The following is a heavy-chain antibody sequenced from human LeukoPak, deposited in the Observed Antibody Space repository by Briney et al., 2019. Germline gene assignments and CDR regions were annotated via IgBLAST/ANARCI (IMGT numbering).Heavy chain of an antibody. V-gene: IGHV3-23*01. CDR3: ASAGNDYAFSR. J-gene: IGHJ4*02. CDR2: IFPSGGEI. Sequence: GGSLRLSCAASGFTFSTFAMIWVRQPPGKGLEWVSSIFPSGGEIHYADSVKGRFTISRDNSKNTLYLQMDSLRAEDTAVYYCASAGNDYAFSRWGQGTLVTVSS. CDR1: GFTFSTFA. D-gene: IGHD4-17*01.